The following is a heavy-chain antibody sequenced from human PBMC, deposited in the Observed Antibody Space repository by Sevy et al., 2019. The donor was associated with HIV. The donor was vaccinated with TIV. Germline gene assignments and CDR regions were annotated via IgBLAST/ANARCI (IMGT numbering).Heavy chain of an antibody. CDR3: AKDLYYYEPKSFPDY. CDR2: ISYDESKK. J-gene: IGHJ4*02. Sequence: GGSLRLSCVTSGFTSKKFGMHWVRQAPGKGPEWVAIISYDESKKYYADSVKGRFTISRDISKNTLYLQMDRLTTEDTAFYYCAKDLYYYEPKSFPDYWGQGTKVTVSS. V-gene: IGHV3-30*18. CDR1: GFTSKKFG. D-gene: IGHD3-16*01.